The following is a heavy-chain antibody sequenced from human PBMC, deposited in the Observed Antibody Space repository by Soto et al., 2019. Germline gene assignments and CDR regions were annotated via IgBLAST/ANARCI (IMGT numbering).Heavy chain of an antibody. J-gene: IGHJ4*02. Sequence: QVQLVPSGAEVKKPGSSVKVSCKASGGTFSSYAISWVRQAPGQGLEWMGGIIPIFGTANYAQKFQGRVTITADKSTSTAYMELSSLRSEDTAVYYCASYGITTKAMYYFDYWGQGTLVTVSS. D-gene: IGHD3-10*01. CDR1: GGTFSSYA. V-gene: IGHV1-69*06. CDR3: ASYGITTKAMYYFDY. CDR2: IIPIFGTA.